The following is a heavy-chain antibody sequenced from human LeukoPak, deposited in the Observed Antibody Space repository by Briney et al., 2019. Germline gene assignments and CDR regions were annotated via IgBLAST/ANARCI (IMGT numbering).Heavy chain of an antibody. D-gene: IGHD3-22*01. V-gene: IGHV4-4*07. CDR2: IYSSGST. CDR3: ARDFGDYYDSSGYGDAFDI. CDR1: GGSLSSYF. Sequence: SETLSLTCTVSGGSLSSYFWSWIRQPAGKGLEWIGRIYSSGSTNYNPSLKSRVTISVDTSKNQFSLKLSSVTAADTAVYYCARDFGDYYDSSGYGDAFDIWGQGTMVTVSS. J-gene: IGHJ3*02.